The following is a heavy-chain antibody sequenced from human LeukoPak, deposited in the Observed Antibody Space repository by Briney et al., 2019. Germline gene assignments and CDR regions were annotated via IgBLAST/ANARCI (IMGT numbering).Heavy chain of an antibody. J-gene: IGHJ4*02. CDR2: IHKSDNTI. D-gene: IGHD2-15*01. V-gene: IGHV3-11*01. Sequence: GGSLRLSCTISGFTFSDYYMTWIRQALGEGLEWVSYIHKSDNTISYADSVKGRFTISRDNAKNSLFLQMNSLRAEDTAIYYCTTDTWYSAGHWGQGTLVTVSS. CDR1: GFTFSDYY. CDR3: TTDTWYSAGH.